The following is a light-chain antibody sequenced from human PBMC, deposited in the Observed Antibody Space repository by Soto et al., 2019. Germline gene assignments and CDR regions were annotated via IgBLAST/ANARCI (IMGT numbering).Light chain of an antibody. CDR2: DTS. J-gene: IGKJ1*01. V-gene: IGKV3-11*01. Sequence: PGERATLSCRASQSLSSSLAWYQQKPGQAPRVLIYDTSSRATGIPARFSGSGSGTDFTLTISSLEPEDFATYYCQHYNSYSEAFGQGTKVDIK. CDR1: QSLSSS. CDR3: QHYNSYSEA.